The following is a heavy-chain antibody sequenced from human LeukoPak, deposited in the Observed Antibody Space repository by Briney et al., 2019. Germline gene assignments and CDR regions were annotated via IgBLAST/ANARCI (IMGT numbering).Heavy chain of an antibody. CDR2: IKQDGSEK. Sequence: PGGSLRLSCAASGFTFSSYWMIWDRQAPGKGLEWVANIKQDGSEKYYVDSVKGRFTTSRDNAKKSLYLQMNSLRAEDTAVYYCARDNRGCRFDAFDIWGQGTMVTVSS. CDR3: ARDNRGCRFDAFDI. V-gene: IGHV3-7*01. J-gene: IGHJ3*02. CDR1: GFTFSSYW. D-gene: IGHD1-14*01.